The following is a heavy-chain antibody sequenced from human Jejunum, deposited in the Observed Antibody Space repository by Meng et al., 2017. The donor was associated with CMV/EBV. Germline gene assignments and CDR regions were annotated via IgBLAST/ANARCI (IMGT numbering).Heavy chain of an antibody. CDR2: IRYDGNNK. Sequence: SYGMHWVRQAPGQGLEWVALIRYDGNNKYYADSVKGRFTVSRDNSKNTLYLQMNSLRAEDTALYYCAKGKGYCSSTSCPGGYLDLWGRGTLVTVSS. CDR3: AKGKGYCSSTSCPGGYLDL. CDR1: SYG. V-gene: IGHV3-30*02. D-gene: IGHD2-2*01. J-gene: IGHJ2*01.